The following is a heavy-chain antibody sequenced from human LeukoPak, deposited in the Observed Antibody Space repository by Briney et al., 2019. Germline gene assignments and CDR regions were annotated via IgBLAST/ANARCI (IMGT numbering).Heavy chain of an antibody. CDR3: ASLYDSSGYFDY. V-gene: IGHV6-1*01. Sequence: SQTLSLTCAISGDSVSSNSAAWNWIRQSPSRRLEWLGRTYYRSKWYNDYAVSVKSRITINPDTSKNQFSLQLNSVTPEDTAVYYCASLYDSSGYFDYWGQGTLVTVSS. D-gene: IGHD3-22*01. CDR1: GDSVSSNSAA. CDR2: TYYRSKWYN. J-gene: IGHJ4*02.